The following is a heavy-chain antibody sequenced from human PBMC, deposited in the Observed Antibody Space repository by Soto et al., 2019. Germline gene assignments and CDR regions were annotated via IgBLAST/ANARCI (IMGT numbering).Heavy chain of an antibody. J-gene: IGHJ4*02. Sequence: QVQLVESGGGVVQPGRSLRLSCAASGFTFSSYGMHWVRQAPGKGLEWVAVISYDGSNKYYADSVKGRFTISRDNPKNTLYLQMNSLRAEDTAVYYCAKDRGVGYDFWSGLHDYWGQGTLVTVSS. CDR3: AKDRGVGYDFWSGLHDY. CDR2: ISYDGSNK. CDR1: GFTFSSYG. D-gene: IGHD3-3*01. V-gene: IGHV3-30*18.